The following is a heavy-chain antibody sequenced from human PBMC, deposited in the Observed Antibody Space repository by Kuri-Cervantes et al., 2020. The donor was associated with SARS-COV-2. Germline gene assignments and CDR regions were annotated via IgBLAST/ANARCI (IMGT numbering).Heavy chain of an antibody. CDR2: IYHSGST. CDR3: ARHRMADAFDI. D-gene: IGHD2-8*01. CDR1: GGSISSGGYY. V-gene: IGHV4-39*01. J-gene: IGHJ3*02. Sequence: SETLSLTCTVSGGSISSGGYYWSWIRQPPGKGLEWIGSIYHSGSTYYNPSLKSRVTISVDTSKNQFSLKLSSVTAADTAVYYCARHRMADAFDIWGQGTMVTVSS.